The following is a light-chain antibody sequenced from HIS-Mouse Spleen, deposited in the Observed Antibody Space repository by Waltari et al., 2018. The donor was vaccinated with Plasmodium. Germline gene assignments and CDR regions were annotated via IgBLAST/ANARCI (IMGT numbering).Light chain of an antibody. V-gene: IGLV3-1*01. CDR3: QAWDSSTVV. CDR1: KLGDKY. CDR2: QDS. Sequence: SYELTQPPSVSVSPGQTASITCSGDKLGDKYACWYQQKPGQSPVLVIYQDSKRPSGSPERFSGSNSGNTATLTSRGTQAMDEADYYCQAWDSSTVVFGGGTKLTVL. J-gene: IGLJ2*01.